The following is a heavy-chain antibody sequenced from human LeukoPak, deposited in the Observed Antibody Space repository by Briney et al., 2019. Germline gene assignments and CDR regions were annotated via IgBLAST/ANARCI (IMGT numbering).Heavy chain of an antibody. CDR3: ASQYYYGSGSYPFDY. V-gene: IGHV4-34*01. Sequence: SETLSLTCAVYGGSFSGYYWSWIRQSPGRGLEWIGYIYNSGSTYYNPSLKSRVTISVDTSKNQFSLKLSSVTAADTAVYYCASQYYYGSGSYPFDYWGQGTLVTVSS. J-gene: IGHJ4*02. CDR1: GGSFSGYY. D-gene: IGHD3-10*01. CDR2: IYNSGST.